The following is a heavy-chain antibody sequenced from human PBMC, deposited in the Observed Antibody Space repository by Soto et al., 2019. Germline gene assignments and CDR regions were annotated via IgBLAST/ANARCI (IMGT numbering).Heavy chain of an antibody. D-gene: IGHD3-22*01. CDR3: AKSVPAHYYDSSGFDY. CDR2: ISGSGGST. Sequence: PGGSLRLSCAASGFTFSSYAMSWVRQAPGKGLEWVSAISGSGGSTYYADSVKGRFTISRDNSKNTLYLQMNSLRAEDTAVYYCAKSVPAHYYDSSGFDYWGQGTLVTVSS. V-gene: IGHV3-23*01. J-gene: IGHJ4*02. CDR1: GFTFSSYA.